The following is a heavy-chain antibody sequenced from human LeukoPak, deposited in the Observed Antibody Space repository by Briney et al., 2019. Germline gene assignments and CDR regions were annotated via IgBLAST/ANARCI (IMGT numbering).Heavy chain of an antibody. CDR2: IYPGDSDA. J-gene: IGHJ5*02. Sequence: GESLKISCKGSGYTFTNYWIGWVRQMPGRGLEWMGIIYPGDSDARYSPSFEGRVTISADKSINTAYLQWSSLRASDTAIYYCARHPYTSSCTIPECYRWFDPWGQGTLVTVSS. D-gene: IGHD2-8*01. V-gene: IGHV5-51*01. CDR1: GYTFTNYW. CDR3: ARHPYTSSCTIPECYRWFDP.